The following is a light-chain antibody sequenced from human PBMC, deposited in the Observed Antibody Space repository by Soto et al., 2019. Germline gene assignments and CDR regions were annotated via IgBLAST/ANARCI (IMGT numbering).Light chain of an antibody. V-gene: IGLV2-8*01. Sequence: QSALTQPPSASGSPGQSVTISCTGTRSDVGGYNFVSWYQQHPGKAPKLMIYEVSQRPSGVPDRFSGSKSDNTASLTVSGLQAEDEAYYYCSSYAGSNSYVFGTGTKLTVL. CDR3: SSYAGSNSYV. J-gene: IGLJ1*01. CDR2: EVS. CDR1: RSDVGGYNF.